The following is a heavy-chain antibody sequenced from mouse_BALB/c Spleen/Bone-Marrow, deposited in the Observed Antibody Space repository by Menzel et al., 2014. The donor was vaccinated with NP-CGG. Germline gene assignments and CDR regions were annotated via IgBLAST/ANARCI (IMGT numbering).Heavy chain of an antibody. CDR3: ASRYDAMDY. J-gene: IGHJ4*01. CDR1: GYTFSSYW. CDR2: ILPGSGST. Sequence: QVQLQQSGAELMKPGASVKISCKATGYTFSSYWIEWVKQRPGHGLEWIGEILPGSGSTDYNGKFKGKATFTADTSSNTAYIQLSSLTSEDSAVYYCASRYDAMDYWGQGTSVTVSS. V-gene: IGHV1-9*01.